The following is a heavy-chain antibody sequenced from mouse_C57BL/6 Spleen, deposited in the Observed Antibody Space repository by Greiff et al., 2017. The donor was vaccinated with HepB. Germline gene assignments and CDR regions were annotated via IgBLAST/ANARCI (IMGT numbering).Heavy chain of an antibody. Sequence: EVKLMESGGGLVKPGGSLKLSCAASGFTFSSYAMSWVRQTPEKRLEWVATISDGGSYTYYPDNVKGRFTISRDNAKNNLYLQMSHLKSEDTAMYYCARGSDGYYVGYAMDYWGQGTSVTVSS. V-gene: IGHV5-4*03. CDR3: ARGSDGYYVGYAMDY. J-gene: IGHJ4*01. D-gene: IGHD2-3*01. CDR1: GFTFSSYA. CDR2: ISDGGSYT.